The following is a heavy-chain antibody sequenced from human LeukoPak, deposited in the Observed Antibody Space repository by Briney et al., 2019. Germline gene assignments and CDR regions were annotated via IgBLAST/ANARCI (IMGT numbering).Heavy chain of an antibody. CDR3: ARTHTTTWSHFDY. J-gene: IGHJ4*02. CDR1: GYSFTSYW. V-gene: IGHV5-51*01. CDR2: IYPGDSDI. Sequence: GESLKISCKGSGYSFTSYWIGWVRQMPGKVLEWMGIIYPGDSDIRYSPSFQGQVTISADKSISTAYLQWSSLKASDSGIYYCARTHTTTWSHFDYWGQGTLVTASS. D-gene: IGHD1-14*01.